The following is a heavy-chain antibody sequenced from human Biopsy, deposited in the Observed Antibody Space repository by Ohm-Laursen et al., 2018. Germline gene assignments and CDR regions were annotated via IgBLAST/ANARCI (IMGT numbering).Heavy chain of an antibody. D-gene: IGHD1-26*01. CDR1: GFTVYNNY. CDR2: IYSGGDT. J-gene: IGHJ4*02. Sequence: SLRLSCAASGFTVYNNYMTWVRQAPGKGLEWVSLIYSGGDTRYADSVKGRFTISRDSSKNTLYLQMNSLRAEDTAVYYCARDRREHYQFDHWGQGTRVTVSS. CDR3: ARDRREHYQFDH. V-gene: IGHV3-66*01.